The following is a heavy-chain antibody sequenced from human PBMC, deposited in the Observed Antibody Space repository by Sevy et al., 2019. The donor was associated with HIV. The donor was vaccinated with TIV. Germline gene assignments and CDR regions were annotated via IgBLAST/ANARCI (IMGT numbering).Heavy chain of an antibody. D-gene: IGHD3-10*01. CDR3: ARDVHADRTGGS. CDR2: IYTSGNT. J-gene: IGHJ5*02. CDR1: GASISSGDYS. Sequence: SETLSLTCTVSGASISSGDYSWSWIRQPAGEGLEWIGRIYTSGNTKYNPSLKSRVTMSLDTSKNQFSLKLNSVTAADTAVYYCARDVHADRTGGSWGQGTLATVSS. V-gene: IGHV4-61*02.